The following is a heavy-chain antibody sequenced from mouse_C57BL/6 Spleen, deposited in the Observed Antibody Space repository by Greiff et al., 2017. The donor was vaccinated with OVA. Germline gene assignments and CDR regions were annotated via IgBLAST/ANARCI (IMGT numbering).Heavy chain of an antibody. Sequence: QVQLKQSGPELVKPGASVKISCKASGYAFSSSWMNWVKQRPGKGLEWIGRIYPGDGDTNYNGKFKGKATLTADKSSSTAYMQLSSLTSEDSAVYFCARRDITGYFDVWGTGTTVTVSS. J-gene: IGHJ1*03. V-gene: IGHV1-82*01. D-gene: IGHD1-1*01. CDR3: ARRDITGYFDV. CDR1: GYAFSSSW. CDR2: IYPGDGDT.